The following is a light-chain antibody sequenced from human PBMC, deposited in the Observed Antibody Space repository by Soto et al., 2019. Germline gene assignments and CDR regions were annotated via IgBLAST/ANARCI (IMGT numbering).Light chain of an antibody. J-gene: IGKJ3*01. CDR1: QSLTTN. CDR3: QQYDNWPFT. V-gene: IGKV3-15*01. Sequence: EIVMTQSPATLSVSPGERATLSCRASQSLTTNLAWYQQKPGQAPRLLIYGASTRATGFPDRFSGSGSGTEFTLTISSLQSEDFAVYYCQQYDNWPFTFGPGTKVDI. CDR2: GAS.